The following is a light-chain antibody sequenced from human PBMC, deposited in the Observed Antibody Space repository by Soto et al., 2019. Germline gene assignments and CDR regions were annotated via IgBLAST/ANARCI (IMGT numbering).Light chain of an antibody. V-gene: IGKV1-39*01. CDR3: KQSFRTLRT. CDR1: QTINNF. Sequence: DIQMTQSPSSLSASVGDRVTITCRASQTINNFLNWYQHKPGRAPKLLIFAASSLQSGVPSRFSGSGSGTIFSLTISSLQPEDSETSYCKQSFRTLRTFGQGTKVDIK. J-gene: IGKJ2*01. CDR2: AAS.